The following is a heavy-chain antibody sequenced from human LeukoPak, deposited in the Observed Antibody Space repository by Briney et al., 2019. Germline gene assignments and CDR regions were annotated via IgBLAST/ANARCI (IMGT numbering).Heavy chain of an antibody. Sequence: PGGSLRLSCAASGFTFSNYPLSWVRQAPGKGLEWVAVISYDGSNKYYADSVKGRFTISRDNSKNTLYLQMNSLRAEDTAVYYCARGISAVQILDAEYFQHWGQGTLVTVSS. CDR1: GFTFSNYP. V-gene: IGHV3-30-3*01. J-gene: IGHJ1*01. CDR3: ARGISAVQILDAEYFQH. D-gene: IGHD1-1*01. CDR2: ISYDGSNK.